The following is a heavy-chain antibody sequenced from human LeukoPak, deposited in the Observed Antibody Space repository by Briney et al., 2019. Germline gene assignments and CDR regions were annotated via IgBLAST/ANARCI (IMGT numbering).Heavy chain of an antibody. CDR3: ARDIARKILWPGY. Sequence: ASVKVSCKASGYTFTGYAMHWVRQAPGQRLEWMGWTNAGNGNTKYSQKFQGRVTITRDTSASTAYMELSSLRSEDTAVYYCARDIARKILWPGYWGQGTLVTVSS. V-gene: IGHV1-3*01. CDR2: TNAGNGNT. CDR1: GYTFTGYA. D-gene: IGHD2/OR15-2a*01. J-gene: IGHJ4*02.